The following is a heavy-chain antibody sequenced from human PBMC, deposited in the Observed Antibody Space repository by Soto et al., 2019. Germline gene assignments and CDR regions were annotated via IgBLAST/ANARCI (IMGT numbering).Heavy chain of an antibody. CDR3: ARGKGMEENYFYYGLDI. D-gene: IGHD1-1*01. CDR2: LNGGTGQT. Sequence: ASVKGYCTGSGYTNSMYGMHWVRQATGQSLEWMGWLNGGTGQTRYSQRFQDRVIITRDTSASTGYMELSSLRSEDTAVYYCARGKGMEENYFYYGLDIWGQGTTVTVSS. V-gene: IGHV1-3*01. J-gene: IGHJ6*02. CDR1: GYTNSMYG.